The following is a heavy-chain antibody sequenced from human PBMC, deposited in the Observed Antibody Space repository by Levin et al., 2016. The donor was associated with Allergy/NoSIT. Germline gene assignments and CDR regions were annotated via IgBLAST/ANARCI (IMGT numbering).Heavy chain of an antibody. D-gene: IGHD3-10*01. CDR2: IFYSGTT. CDR1: GGSIRNYY. CDR3: ARARSYHYGSGSHLYFDY. Sequence: GSLRLSCTVSGGSIRNYYWSWIRQPPGKGLDWIGYIFYSGTTIYNPSLKSRVTMSLDTSSDRFSLRLNSVTAADTAVYYCARARSYHYGSGSHLYFDYWGQGTLVTVSS. J-gene: IGHJ4*02. V-gene: IGHV4-59*12.